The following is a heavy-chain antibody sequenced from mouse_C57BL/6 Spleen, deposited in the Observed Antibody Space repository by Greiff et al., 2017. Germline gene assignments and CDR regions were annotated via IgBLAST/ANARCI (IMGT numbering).Heavy chain of an antibody. J-gene: IGHJ2*01. CDR3: ARSGVVATIEYFDY. CDR2: ITPNYGTT. D-gene: IGHD1-1*01. Sequence: EVQLQQSGPELVKPGASVKISCKASGYSFTDYNMNWVKQSNGKSLEWIGVITPNYGTTSYNQKFKGKATLTVDQSSSTAYMQLNSLTSEDSAVYYCARSGVVATIEYFDYWGQGTTLTVSS. V-gene: IGHV1-39*01. CDR1: GYSFTDYN.